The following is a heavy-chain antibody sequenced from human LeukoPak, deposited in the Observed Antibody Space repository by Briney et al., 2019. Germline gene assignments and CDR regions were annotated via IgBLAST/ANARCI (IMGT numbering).Heavy chain of an antibody. J-gene: IGHJ4*02. CDR2: IYYSGST. D-gene: IGHD3-22*01. CDR3: ARQNSQWLLLRAPTFFDY. Sequence: SETLSLTCTVSGGSLSSSSYYWGWIRQPPGTGLEWIGSIYYSGSTYYNPSLKSRVTISVDTSKNQFSLKLSSVTAADTAVYYCARQNSQWLLLRAPTFFDYWGQGTLVTVSS. V-gene: IGHV4-39*01. CDR1: GGSLSSSSYY.